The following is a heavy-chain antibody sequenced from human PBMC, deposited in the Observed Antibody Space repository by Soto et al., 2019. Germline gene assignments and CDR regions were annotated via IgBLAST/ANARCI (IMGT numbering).Heavy chain of an antibody. Sequence: QVQLVQSGPEVKKAGSSVRVSCKASGGTFSNYAISWVRQAPGQGLEWMGGIAPIFGTPNYAQNFQGRVTITAXEXTXTXNMKVSSPRPEDTDVNCCAGANVGATFGQYYYAMIVWGHGPTVTVYS. CDR2: IAPIFGTP. D-gene: IGHD3-10*01. CDR1: GGTFSNYA. J-gene: IGHJ6*02. CDR3: AGANVGATFGQYYYAMIV. V-gene: IGHV1-69*12.